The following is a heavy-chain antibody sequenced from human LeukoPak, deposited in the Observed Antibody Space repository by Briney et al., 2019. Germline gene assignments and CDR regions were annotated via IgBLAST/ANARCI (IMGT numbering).Heavy chain of an antibody. D-gene: IGHD3-10*01. V-gene: IGHV3-74*01. CDR1: GLTVSNNY. J-gene: IGHJ6*02. CDR2: INSDGSST. Sequence: GGSLRLSCAASGLTVSNNYLSWVRQAPGKGLEWVSRINSDGSSTSYADSVKGRFTISRDNAKNTLYLQMNSLRAEDTAVYYCASFYYGSGSSDYYYYYGMDVWGQGTTVTVSS. CDR3: ASFYYGSGSSDYYYYYGMDV.